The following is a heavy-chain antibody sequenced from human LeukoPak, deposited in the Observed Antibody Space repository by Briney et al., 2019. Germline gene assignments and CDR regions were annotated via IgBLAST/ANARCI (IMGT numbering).Heavy chain of an antibody. V-gene: IGHV4-59*01. CDR3: ARSSGSYGIRNWFDP. J-gene: IGHJ5*02. CDR2: IYYSGST. CDR1: GGSISSYY. Sequence: PSETLSLTCTVSGGSISSYYWSWIRQPPGKGLEWIGYIYYSGSTNYNPSLKSRVTISVDTSKNQFSLKLSSVTAADTAVYYCARSSGSYGIRNWFDPWGQGTLVTVPS. D-gene: IGHD1-26*01.